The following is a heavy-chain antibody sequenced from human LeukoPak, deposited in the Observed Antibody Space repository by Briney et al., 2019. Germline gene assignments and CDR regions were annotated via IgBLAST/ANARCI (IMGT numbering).Heavy chain of an antibody. V-gene: IGHV3-23*01. CDR1: GFTFSSYP. D-gene: IGHD6-13*01. CDR3: AKAGEQQLAQGRGFGGPFDY. J-gene: IGHJ4*02. Sequence: GGSLRLSCAASGFTFSSYPMSWVRLAPVKGLEWVSDISVSGGSTYYADSVKGRFTISRDNSKNTLYLQMNSLRAEDTAVYYCAKAGEQQLAQGRGFGGPFDYWGQGTLVTVSS. CDR2: ISVSGGST.